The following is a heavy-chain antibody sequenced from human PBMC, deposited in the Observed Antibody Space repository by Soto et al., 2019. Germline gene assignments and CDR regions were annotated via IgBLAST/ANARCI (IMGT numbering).Heavy chain of an antibody. CDR3: AKVRYSSPMGYYYGMDV. Sequence: QAQLEQSGGEVKKPGSSVKVSCKASRVAFNKFIVTWVRQAPGLGLELVGGIIPVFGTANYAQKFQGRVTITADESTSTSYMEVNNLRSEDTAVYYCAKVRYSSPMGYYYGMDVWGQGTTVTVSS. CDR1: RVAFNKFI. J-gene: IGHJ6*02. V-gene: IGHV1-69*01. D-gene: IGHD2-2*01. CDR2: IIPVFGTA.